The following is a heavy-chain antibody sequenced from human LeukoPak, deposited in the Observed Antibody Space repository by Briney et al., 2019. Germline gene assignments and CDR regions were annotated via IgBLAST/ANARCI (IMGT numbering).Heavy chain of an antibody. V-gene: IGHV1-69*10. CDR1: GGTFGSHA. D-gene: IGHD2-21*02. Sequence: ASVKVSCKASGGTFGSHAMSWVRQAPGQGLEWMGGIIPMLDITNYAQKFQGRVTISADKSTGTAYMQLSSLRSEDTAVYYCAILSDGAYCGGDCFYLDYWGQGTPVTVSS. CDR3: AILSDGAYCGGDCFYLDY. CDR2: IIPMLDIT. J-gene: IGHJ4*02.